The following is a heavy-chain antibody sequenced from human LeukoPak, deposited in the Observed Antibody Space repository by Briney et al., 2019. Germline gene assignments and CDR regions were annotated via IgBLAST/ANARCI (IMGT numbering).Heavy chain of an antibody. Sequence: ASVKVSCKASGYSFTSYGITWVRQAPGQGLEWMGWISAYNGNTNYAQKLQDRVTMTTDTPTSTAYMELRSLRSDDTAVYHCARGFTYYYDSSGYPILGYWGQGTLVTVSS. CDR2: ISAYNGNT. CDR3: ARGFTYYYDSSGYPILGY. CDR1: GYSFTSYG. D-gene: IGHD3-22*01. V-gene: IGHV1-18*01. J-gene: IGHJ4*02.